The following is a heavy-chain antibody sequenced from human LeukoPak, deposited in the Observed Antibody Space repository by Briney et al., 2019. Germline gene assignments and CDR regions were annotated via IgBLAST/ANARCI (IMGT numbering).Heavy chain of an antibody. D-gene: IGHD6-19*01. J-gene: IGHJ4*02. V-gene: IGHV4-59*12. Sequence: SETLSLTCTVSGGSISSYYWSWIRQPPGKGLEWIGSIYYSGSTDYNPSLKSRVTISVDTSKNQFSLRLSSVTAADTAVYYCARVGGSGWPRGNLDYWGQGTLVTVSS. CDR2: IYYSGST. CDR3: ARVGGSGWPRGNLDY. CDR1: GGSISSYY.